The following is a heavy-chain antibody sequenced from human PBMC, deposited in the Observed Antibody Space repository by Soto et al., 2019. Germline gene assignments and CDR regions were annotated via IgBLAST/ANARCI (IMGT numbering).Heavy chain of an antibody. CDR2: INPNSGGT. J-gene: IGHJ5*02. CDR3: ARRSVTAITPFDP. Sequence: QVQLVQSGAEVKKPGASVKVSCKTSGYTFTGYYMHWVRQAPGQGLEWMGWINPNSGGTNYAQKSQGRVTMTRDTSISTAYMELSRLRSDDTAVYYCARRSVTAITPFDPWGQGTLVTVSS. V-gene: IGHV1-2*02. CDR1: GYTFTGYY. D-gene: IGHD2-21*02.